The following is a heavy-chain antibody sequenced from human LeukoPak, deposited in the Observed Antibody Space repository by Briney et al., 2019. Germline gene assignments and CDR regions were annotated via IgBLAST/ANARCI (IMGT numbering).Heavy chain of an antibody. Sequence: TETLSLTCTVSGGSISNYYWSWIRQPPGKGLEWVGYIYYSGSTNYNLSLKSRVSLSVDTSKNQYSLQQSSVTDPDTALHCVLRGKYQISIFCTRGKCYPGAFDIWGRGTMATVSS. CDR2: IYYSGST. CDR1: GGSISNYY. D-gene: IGHD2-8*02. CDR3: LRGKYQISIFCTRGKCYPGAFDI. V-gene: IGHV4-59*01. J-gene: IGHJ3*02.